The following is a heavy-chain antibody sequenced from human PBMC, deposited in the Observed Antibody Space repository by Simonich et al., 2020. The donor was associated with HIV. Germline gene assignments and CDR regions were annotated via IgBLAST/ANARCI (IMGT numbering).Heavy chain of an antibody. V-gene: IGHV3-9*03. CDR2: IRWNSGSI. CDR1: GFTFDDYA. J-gene: IGHJ4*02. D-gene: IGHD6-6*01. CDR3: AKDRYSSSSGSFDY. Sequence: EVQLVESGGGLVQPGRSLRLSCAASGFTFDDYAMHWVRQAPGKGLVWVSGIRWNSGSIGYADSVKGRFTISRDNAKNSLYLQMNSLRAEDMALYYCAKDRYSSSSGSFDYWGQGTLVTVSS.